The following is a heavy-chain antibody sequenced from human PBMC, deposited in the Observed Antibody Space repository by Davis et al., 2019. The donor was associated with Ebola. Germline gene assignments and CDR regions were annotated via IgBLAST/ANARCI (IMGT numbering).Heavy chain of an antibody. CDR1: GFTFSIYG. D-gene: IGHD3-10*01. CDR3: AKPALWFGEGAP. J-gene: IGHJ5*02. Sequence: GESLKISCAASGFTFSIYGMHWVRQAPGKGLEWVAVIWYDGSNKYYADSVKGRFTISRDNSKNTLYLQMNSLRAEDTAVYYCAKPALWFGEGAPWGQGTLVTVSS. CDR2: IWYDGSNK. V-gene: IGHV3-33*06.